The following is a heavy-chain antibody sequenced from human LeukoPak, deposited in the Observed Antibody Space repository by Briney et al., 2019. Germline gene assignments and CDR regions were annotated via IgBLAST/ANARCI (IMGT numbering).Heavy chain of an antibody. CDR3: ASKDPVAGTVDY. J-gene: IGHJ4*02. CDR1: GGSISSSSYY. Sequence: ASETLSLTCTVSGGSISSSSYYWGWIRQPPGKGLEWIGSIYYSGSTYYNPSLKSRVTISVDTSKNQFSLKLSSVTAADTAVYYCASKDPVAGTVDYWGQGTLVTVSS. D-gene: IGHD6-19*01. CDR2: IYYSGST. V-gene: IGHV4-39*01.